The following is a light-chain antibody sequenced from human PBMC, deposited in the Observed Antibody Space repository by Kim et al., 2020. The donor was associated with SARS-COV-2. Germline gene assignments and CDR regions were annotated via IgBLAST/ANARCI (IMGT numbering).Light chain of an antibody. CDR2: EDT. CDR1: SGNIASNY. Sequence: NFMLTQPPSVSESPGKTVTISCTRNSGNIASNYMQWYQQRPGSAPTIVIYEDTQRPSGVPDRFSGSIDSSSNSASLTISGLKTEDEADYYCQSYDNTNQVFGGGTQLTVL. CDR3: QSYDNTNQV. J-gene: IGLJ3*02. V-gene: IGLV6-57*04.